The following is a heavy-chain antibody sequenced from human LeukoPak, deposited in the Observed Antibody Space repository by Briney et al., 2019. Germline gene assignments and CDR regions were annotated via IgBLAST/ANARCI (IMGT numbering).Heavy chain of an antibody. CDR2: IYYTGGT. CDR1: GDPITSGSYY. CDR3: ARAPGAFDI. J-gene: IGHJ3*02. Sequence: SQTLSLTCTVSGDPITSGSYYWAWIRQHPGKGLEWIGYIYYTGGTHYNPSLKSRLTISVDTSENHFSLKLSSVTAADTAIYFCARAPGAFDIWGQGTMVTVSS. V-gene: IGHV4-31*03.